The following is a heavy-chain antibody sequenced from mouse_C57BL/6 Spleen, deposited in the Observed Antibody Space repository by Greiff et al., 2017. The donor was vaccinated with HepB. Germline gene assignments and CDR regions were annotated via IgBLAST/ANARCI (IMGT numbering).Heavy chain of an antibody. V-gene: IGHV1-50*01. CDR2: IDPSDSYT. D-gene: IGHD2-1*01. CDR3: AYYGNYDAMDY. J-gene: IGHJ4*01. Sequence: QVQLQQPGAELVKPGASVKLSCKASGYTFTSYWMQWVKQRPGQGLEWIGEIDPSDSYTNYNQKFKGKATLTVDTSSSTAYMQLSSLTSEDSAVYYCAYYGNYDAMDYWGQGTSVTVSS. CDR1: GYTFTSYW.